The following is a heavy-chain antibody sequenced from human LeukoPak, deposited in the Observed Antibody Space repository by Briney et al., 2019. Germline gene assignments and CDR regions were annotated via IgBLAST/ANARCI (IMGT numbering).Heavy chain of an antibody. Sequence: GGSLRLSCAASGFTFSSYSMNWVRQAPGKGLEWVSSISSSSYIYYADSIKGRFTISRDNAKNSLYLQMNSLRAEDTAVYYCARVPPGYSGMHAFDIWGQGTMVTVSS. J-gene: IGHJ3*02. V-gene: IGHV3-21*01. CDR3: ARVPPGYSGMHAFDI. D-gene: IGHD6-13*01. CDR2: ISSSSYI. CDR1: GFTFSSYS.